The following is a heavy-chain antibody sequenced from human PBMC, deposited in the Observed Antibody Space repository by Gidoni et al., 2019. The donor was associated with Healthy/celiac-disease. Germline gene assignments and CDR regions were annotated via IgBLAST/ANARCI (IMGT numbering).Heavy chain of an antibody. V-gene: IGHV3-15*01. CDR1: GFPFSNAW. D-gene: IGHD3-3*01. J-gene: IGHJ4*02. CDR3: TTVSPDITIFGVVIIPDY. CDR2: IKSKTDGGTT. Sequence: EVQLVESGGGLVKPGGSLRLSCAASGFPFSNAWMSWVRQAPGKGLEWVGRIKSKTDGGTTDYAAPVKGRFTISRDDSKNTLYLQMNSLKTEDTAVYYCTTVSPDITIFGVVIIPDYWGQGTLVTVSS.